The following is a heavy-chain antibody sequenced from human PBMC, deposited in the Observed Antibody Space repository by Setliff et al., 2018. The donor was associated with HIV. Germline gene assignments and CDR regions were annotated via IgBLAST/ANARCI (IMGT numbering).Heavy chain of an antibody. CDR3: ARDSRPRSGFWVSDYYYYMDV. CDR1: GFIFSEHY. D-gene: IGHD3-3*01. Sequence: GGSLRPPCAASGFIFSEHYMSWIRQAPGKGLEWVSYISSGGTILHYADSVKGRFTIYRDNAKNSLYLQMNSLRAEDTAVYYCARDSRPRSGFWVSDYYYYMDVWGKGTTVTVSS. CDR2: ISSGGTIL. V-gene: IGHV3-11*01. J-gene: IGHJ6*03.